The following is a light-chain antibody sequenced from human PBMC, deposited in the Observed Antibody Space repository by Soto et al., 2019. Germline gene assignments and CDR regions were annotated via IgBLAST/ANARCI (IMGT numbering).Light chain of an antibody. CDR3: QQLRMYPST. CDR1: QSISSY. V-gene: IGKV1-39*01. Sequence: IQMTQSPSSLSASVGDRVTITCRASQSISSYLNWYQQKPGKAPKLLIYAASSLQSGVPSRFSGSGSGTDFALTITSLQAEDFATYYCQQLRMYPSTFGGGTKVDIK. CDR2: AAS. J-gene: IGKJ4*01.